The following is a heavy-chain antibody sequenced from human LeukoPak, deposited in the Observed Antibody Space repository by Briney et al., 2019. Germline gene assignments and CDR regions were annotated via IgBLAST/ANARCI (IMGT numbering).Heavy chain of an antibody. V-gene: IGHV4-59*11. CDR1: GGSISGHY. CDR3: ARFGVDYDMDV. CDR2: IHYSGRP. J-gene: IGHJ6*02. Sequence: SETLSLTCTVSGGSISGHYWTWIRQPPGKGLEWIGQIHYSGRPDYNPSLKSRVTISVDTSKNQPSLKVTSVTGADTAVYYCARFGVDYDMDVWGQGTTVTVSS. D-gene: IGHD3-16*01.